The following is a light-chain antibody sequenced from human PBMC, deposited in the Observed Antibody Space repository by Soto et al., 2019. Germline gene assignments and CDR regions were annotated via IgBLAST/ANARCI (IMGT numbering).Light chain of an antibody. CDR2: KAS. V-gene: IGKV1-5*03. CDR1: QSVSGW. CDR3: QQYHIYSWT. J-gene: IGKJ1*01. Sequence: DIQMTQSPSTLSASVGDTVTVTCRASQSVSGWLAWYQQKPGEAPKLLIYKASSLESGVPSRFSASGSGTEFSLTINSLQADDFATYYCQQYHIYSWTFGQGTKVYIK.